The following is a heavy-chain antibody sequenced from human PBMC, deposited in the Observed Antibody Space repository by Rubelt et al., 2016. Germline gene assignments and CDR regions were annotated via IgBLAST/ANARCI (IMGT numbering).Heavy chain of an antibody. V-gene: IGHV3-23*01. CDR2: ISGSGGST. CDR3: AKAPGFNWGRFDH. J-gene: IGHJ4*02. CDR1: GFTFSSNA. Sequence: GSGGGLVQPGGSLRLSCTASGFTFSSNAMYWVRQAPGKGLEWVSSISGSGGSTYYADSVKGRLTISRDNSKNKLYLQRNSLSADDTAVYYCAKAPGFNWGRFDHWGQGTLVTVSS. D-gene: IGHD7-27*01.